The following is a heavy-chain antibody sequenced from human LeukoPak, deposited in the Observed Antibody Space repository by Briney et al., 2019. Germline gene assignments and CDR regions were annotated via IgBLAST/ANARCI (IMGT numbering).Heavy chain of an antibody. Sequence: SETLSLTCTVSGGSLSSGSYYWSWIRPPAGKGLEWIGCIYTSGSTNYNPSLKSRVTISVDTSKKQFSLKLSSVTAADTAVYYCAREIAVAGGVDYWGQGTLVTVSS. J-gene: IGHJ4*02. D-gene: IGHD6-19*01. CDR1: GGSLSSGSYY. CDR3: AREIAVAGGVDY. V-gene: IGHV4-61*02. CDR2: IYTSGST.